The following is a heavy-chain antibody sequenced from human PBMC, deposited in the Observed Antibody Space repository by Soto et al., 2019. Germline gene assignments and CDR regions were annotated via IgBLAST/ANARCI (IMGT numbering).Heavy chain of an antibody. J-gene: IGHJ4*02. CDR1: GFTFSSYA. D-gene: IGHD3-10*01. CDR2: ISGSGGST. Sequence: EVQLLESGGGLVQPGGSLRLSCAASGFTFSSYAMSWVRQAPGKGLEWVSAISGSGGSTYYADSVKGRFTISRDNSKNKLYLQMNSLRAEDTAVYYCAKDKHLRGGGVYYFDYWGQGTLVTVSS. V-gene: IGHV3-23*01. CDR3: AKDKHLRGGGVYYFDY.